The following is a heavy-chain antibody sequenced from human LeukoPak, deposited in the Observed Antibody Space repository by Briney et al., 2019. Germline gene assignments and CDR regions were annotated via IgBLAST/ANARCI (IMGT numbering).Heavy chain of an antibody. V-gene: IGHV1-2*02. CDR3: ARVRGYYGGNSRYST. CDR2: INPNSGGT. D-gene: IGHD4-23*01. J-gene: IGHJ5*02. CDR1: GYTFTGYY. Sequence: ASVKVSCKASGYTFTGYYMHWVRQAPGQGLEWMGWINPNSGGTNYAQKFQGRVTMTRDTSISTAYMELSRLRSDDTAVYYCARVRGYYGGNSRYSTWGQGTLVTVSS.